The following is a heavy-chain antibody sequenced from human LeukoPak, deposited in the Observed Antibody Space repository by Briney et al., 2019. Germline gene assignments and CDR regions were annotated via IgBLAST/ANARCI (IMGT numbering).Heavy chain of an antibody. CDR1: GGSFSGYY. CDR3: ARDFSSSSTVCHYYYMDV. J-gene: IGHJ6*03. CDR2: INHSGST. V-gene: IGHV4-34*01. D-gene: IGHD6-6*01. Sequence: PSETLSLTCAVYGGSFSGYYWSWIRQPPGKGLEWIGEINHSGSTNYNPSLKSRVTISIDTSKNHFSLKLSSVTAADTAIYYCARDFSSSSTVCHYYYMDVWGKGTTVTVSS.